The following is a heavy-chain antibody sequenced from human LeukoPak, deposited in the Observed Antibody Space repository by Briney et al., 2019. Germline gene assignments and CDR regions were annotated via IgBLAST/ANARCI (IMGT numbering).Heavy chain of an antibody. Sequence: PGGSLRLSCAASGFTFSSYAMSWVRQAPGKGLEWVSAISGSGGSTYYADSVKGRFTISRDNSKNTLYLQMNSLRAEDTAVYYCAKEGWLRLNPHYYYYMDAWGKGTTVTVSS. V-gene: IGHV3-23*01. D-gene: IGHD5-12*01. CDR2: ISGSGGST. CDR1: GFTFSSYA. CDR3: AKEGWLRLNPHYYYYMDA. J-gene: IGHJ6*03.